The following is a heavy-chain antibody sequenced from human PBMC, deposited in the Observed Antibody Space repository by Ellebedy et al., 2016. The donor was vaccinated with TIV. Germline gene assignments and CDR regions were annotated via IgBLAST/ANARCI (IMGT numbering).Heavy chain of an antibody. CDR2: IDGAGGAR. CDR3: AKDRIGNYYFDL. J-gene: IGHJ5*02. CDR1: GFTFSDYF. D-gene: IGHD1-26*01. Sequence: GESLKISCTASGFTFSDYFMSWIRQAPGKGLEWVSYIDGAGGARSYADSVRGRFTISRDNTKNSLTLEMNDLRVDDTAVYYCAKDRIGNYYFDLWGQGTLVSVSS. V-gene: IGHV3-11*04.